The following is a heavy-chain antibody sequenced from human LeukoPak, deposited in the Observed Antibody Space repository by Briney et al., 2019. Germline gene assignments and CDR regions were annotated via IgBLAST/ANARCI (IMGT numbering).Heavy chain of an antibody. CDR1: GYTFTDYG. D-gene: IGHD5-12*01. CDR2: ISPYNGDT. J-gene: IGHJ3*02. Sequence: GASVKVSCKASGYTFTDYGINWVRQAPGHGVEWMGWISPYNGDTKYAQKLQDRVTSTKDTSTSTAYMELRSLRSDDTAVYYCARVGRWLRAFDIWGQGTVITVSS. V-gene: IGHV1-18*01. CDR3: ARVGRWLRAFDI.